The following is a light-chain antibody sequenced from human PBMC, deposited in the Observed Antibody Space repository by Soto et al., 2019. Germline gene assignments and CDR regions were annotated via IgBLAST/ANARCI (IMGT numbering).Light chain of an antibody. V-gene: IGKV1-5*03. Sequence: DIKMTQSPSTLSASVGDRVTITCRASQSINTWLAWYQQKPGKAPKLLIYKASSLGSGVPSRFSGSGSGTAFTLTISSLQPDDFAIYYCQQYNSHSSYTFGQGTKLEIK. J-gene: IGKJ2*01. CDR2: KAS. CDR3: QQYNSHSSYT. CDR1: QSINTW.